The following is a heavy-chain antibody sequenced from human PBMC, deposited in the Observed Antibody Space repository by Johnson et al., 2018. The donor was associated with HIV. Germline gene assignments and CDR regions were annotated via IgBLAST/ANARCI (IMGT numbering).Heavy chain of an antibody. CDR3: ARDMCSGGSCYAFDI. V-gene: IGHV3-7*03. Sequence: VQLVESGGGLVQRGGSLRLSCAASGFTFNTYVMNWVRQAPGKGLEWVANIRQDGSERYYVDSVKGRFTISRDNSKNTLYLQMNSLRAEDTAVYYCARDMCSGGSCYAFDIWGQGTMVTVSS. J-gene: IGHJ3*02. D-gene: IGHD2-15*01. CDR2: IRQDGSER. CDR1: GFTFNTYV.